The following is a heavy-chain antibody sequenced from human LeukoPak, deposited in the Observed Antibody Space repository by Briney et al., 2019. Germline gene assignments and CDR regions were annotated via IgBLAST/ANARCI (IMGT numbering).Heavy chain of an antibody. J-gene: IGHJ4*02. CDR2: IYSGGST. CDR1: GFTVSSNY. Sequence: GGSLRLSCAASGFTVSSNYMSWVRQAPGKGLEWVSVIYSGGSTYYADSVKGRFTISRHNSKNTLYLQMNSLRAEDTAVYCCARATRGGVTSDWGQGTLVTVSS. D-gene: IGHD3-16*01. V-gene: IGHV3-53*04. CDR3: ARATRGGVTSD.